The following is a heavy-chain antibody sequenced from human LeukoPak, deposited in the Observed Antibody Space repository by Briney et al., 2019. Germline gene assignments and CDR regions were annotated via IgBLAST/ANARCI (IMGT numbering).Heavy chain of an antibody. Sequence: SETLSLTCTVSGGSISSYYWSWIRQPPGKGLEWIGYIYYSGSTNYNPSLKSRVTIPVDTSKNQFSLKLSSVTAADTAVYHCACSDVVVTAIQDWGQGTLVTVSS. CDR3: ACSDVVVTAIQD. V-gene: IGHV4-59*08. CDR1: GGSISSYY. CDR2: IYYSGST. D-gene: IGHD2-21*02. J-gene: IGHJ4*02.